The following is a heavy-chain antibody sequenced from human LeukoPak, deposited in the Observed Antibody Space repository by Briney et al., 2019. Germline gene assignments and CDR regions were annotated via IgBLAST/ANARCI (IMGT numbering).Heavy chain of an antibody. V-gene: IGHV3-53*01. CDR1: GFNVGSEY. CDR3: ARSIVDGSGSYYMAN. D-gene: IGHD3-10*01. J-gene: IGHJ4*02. CDR2: IYRAGNT. Sequence: GGSLRLSCIASGFNVGSEYMSWVRQAPGQGLEWVSVIYRAGNTYYAASVKGRFTISRDTSENTLYLEMNSLGADDTAVYYCARSIVDGSGSYYMANWGQGTLVTVSS.